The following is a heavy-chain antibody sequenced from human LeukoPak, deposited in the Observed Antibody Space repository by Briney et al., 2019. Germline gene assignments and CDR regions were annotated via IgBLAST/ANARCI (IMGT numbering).Heavy chain of an antibody. CDR2: ISAYNGDT. Sequence: ASVKVSCKASGYTFTSYGISWVRQAPGQGLEWMGWISAYNGDTNYAQKLQGRVTMTTDTSTSTAYMELRSLRSDDTAVYYCARYCSSTSRYRHFDYWGQGTLVTVSS. CDR3: ARYCSSTSRYRHFDY. J-gene: IGHJ4*02. V-gene: IGHV1-18*04. D-gene: IGHD2-2*02. CDR1: GYTFTSYG.